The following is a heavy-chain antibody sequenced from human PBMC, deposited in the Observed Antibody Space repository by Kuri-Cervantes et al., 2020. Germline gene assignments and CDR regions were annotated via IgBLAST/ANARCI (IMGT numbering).Heavy chain of an antibody. CDR1: GGSISSSSYY. CDR2: IYYSGST. V-gene: IGHV4-39*02. D-gene: IGHD3-16*01. Sequence: SETLSLTCTVSGGSISSSSYYWGWIRQPPGKGLEWIGSIYYSGSTYYNPSLKSRVTISVDTSKNQFSLKLSSVTAADTAVYYCARDVGGEDYFDYWGQGTPVTVSS. J-gene: IGHJ4*02. CDR3: ARDVGGEDYFDY.